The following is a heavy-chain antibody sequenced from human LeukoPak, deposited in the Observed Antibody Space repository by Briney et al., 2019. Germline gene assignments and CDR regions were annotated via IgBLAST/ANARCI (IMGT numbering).Heavy chain of an antibody. J-gene: IGHJ4*02. D-gene: IGHD5-24*01. CDR2: ISYDGSNK. CDR3: AKVWDGYNVDY. V-gene: IGHV3-30*18. Sequence: GGSLRLSCAASGFTFSSYGVHWVRQAPGKGLEWVAVISYDGSNKYYADSVKGRFTISRDNSKNTLYLQMNSLRAEDTAVYYCAKVWDGYNVDYWGQGTLVTVSS. CDR1: GFTFSSYG.